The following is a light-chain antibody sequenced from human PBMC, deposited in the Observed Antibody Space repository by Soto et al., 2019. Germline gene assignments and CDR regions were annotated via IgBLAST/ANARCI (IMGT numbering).Light chain of an antibody. V-gene: IGKV3-11*01. CDR1: QSVDSH. CDR2: AAS. Sequence: EIVLTQSPASLSLYPGERATLSCRASQSVDSHLVWYQQKPGQAPRLLIFAASNRATGIPVRFSGSGSGTDFTLTINRLEPEDFAVYYCQQYGNFPYTFGQGTKLEIK. J-gene: IGKJ2*01. CDR3: QQYGNFPYT.